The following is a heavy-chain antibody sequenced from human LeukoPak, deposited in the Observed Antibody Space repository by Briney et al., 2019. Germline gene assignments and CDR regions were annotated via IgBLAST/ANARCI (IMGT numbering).Heavy chain of an antibody. V-gene: IGHV1-2*02. J-gene: IGHJ5*02. CDR1: GYTFTGYY. CDR3: ARTHIGYCSGGSCYQTHWFDP. D-gene: IGHD2-15*01. CDR2: INPNSGGT. Sequence: ASVKVSCKASGYTFTGYYMHWVRQAPGQGLEWMGWINPNSGGTNYAQKFQGRVTMTRDTSISTAYMELSRLRSDDTAVYYCARTHIGYCSGGSCYQTHWFDPWGQGTLVTVSS.